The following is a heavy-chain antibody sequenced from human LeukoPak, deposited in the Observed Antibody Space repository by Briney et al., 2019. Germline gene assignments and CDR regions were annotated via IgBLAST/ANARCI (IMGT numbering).Heavy chain of an antibody. J-gene: IGHJ5*02. V-gene: IGHV4-34*01. CDR2: INHSGST. CDR3: ARRLSWFDP. Sequence: SETLSLTCAVYGGSFSGYYWSWIRQPPGKGLEWIGEINHSGSTNYNPSLKSRVTISVDTSKNQFSLKLSSVTAADTAVYYCARRLSWFDPWGQGTLVTVSS. CDR1: GGSFSGYY.